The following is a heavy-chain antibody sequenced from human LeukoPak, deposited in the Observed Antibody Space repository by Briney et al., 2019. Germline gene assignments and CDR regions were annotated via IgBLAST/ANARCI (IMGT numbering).Heavy chain of an antibody. J-gene: IGHJ4*02. D-gene: IGHD3-10*02. Sequence: GGSLRLSCAASGFTFSSYSLNWVRQAPGKGLEWVSFMSISSSDIYYAESVKGRFTISRDNARNSLYLQMNNLTDEDTAVYYCVRAMYSYFFDYWGQGTLVSVSS. CDR1: GFTFSSYS. CDR3: VRAMYSYFFDY. V-gene: IGHV3-21*01. CDR2: MSISSSDI.